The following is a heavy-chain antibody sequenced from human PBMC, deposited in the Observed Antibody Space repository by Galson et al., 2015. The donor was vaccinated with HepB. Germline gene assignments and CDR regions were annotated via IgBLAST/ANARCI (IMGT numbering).Heavy chain of an antibody. D-gene: IGHD1-26*01. CDR3: ATDSGSYGRWASDI. CDR1: GYTLTELS. J-gene: IGHJ3*02. Sequence: SVKVSCKVSGYTLTELSMHWVRQAPGKGLEWMGGFDPEDGETIYAQKFQGRVAMTEDTSTDTAYMELSSLRSEDTAVYYCATDSGSYGRWASDIWGQGTMVTVSS. CDR2: FDPEDGET. V-gene: IGHV1-24*01.